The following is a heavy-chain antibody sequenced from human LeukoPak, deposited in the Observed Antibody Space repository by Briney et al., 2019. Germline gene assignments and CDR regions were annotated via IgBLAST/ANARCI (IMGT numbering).Heavy chain of an antibody. D-gene: IGHD3-22*01. Sequence: SETLSLTCTVSGGSISSYYWSWLRQPAGKGLEWIGRIYTSGSTNYIPSLKSRVTMSVDTSKNQFSLKLSSVTAADTAVYYCARGHRVLHPYYYDSSGYVDAFDIWGQGTMVTVSS. CDR2: IYTSGST. J-gene: IGHJ3*02. CDR3: ARGHRVLHPYYYDSSGYVDAFDI. CDR1: GGSISSYY. V-gene: IGHV4-4*07.